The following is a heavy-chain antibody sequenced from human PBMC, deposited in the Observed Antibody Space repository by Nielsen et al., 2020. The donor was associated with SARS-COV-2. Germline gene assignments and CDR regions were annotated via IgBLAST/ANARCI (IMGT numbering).Heavy chain of an antibody. CDR3: AREGKVYDSSGPGSY. J-gene: IGHJ4*02. CDR1: GFTFSSYG. D-gene: IGHD3-22*01. Sequence: GSLRLSCAASGFTFSSYGMHWVRQAPGKGLEWVAVIWYDGSNKYYADSVKGRFTISRDNSKNTLYLQMNSLRAEDTAVYYCAREGKVYDSSGPGSYWGQGTLVTVSS. V-gene: IGHV3-33*01. CDR2: IWYDGSNK.